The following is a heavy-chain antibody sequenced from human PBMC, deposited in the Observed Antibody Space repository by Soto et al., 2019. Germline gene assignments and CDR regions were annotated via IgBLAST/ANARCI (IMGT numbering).Heavy chain of an antibody. V-gene: IGHV1-8*01. Sequence: QVQLVQSGAEVKKPGASVKVSCKASGYTFTNYDINWVRQATGQGLEWMGWMNPASGDTRYVQKFQGRVTMTRDTSISTAYMELSSLGSEGTAVYYCARGRRDYYDSGDCVPLGYWGQGTLVTVSS. CDR3: ARGRRDYYDSGDCVPLGY. J-gene: IGHJ4*02. D-gene: IGHD3-22*01. CDR2: MNPASGDT. CDR1: GYTFTNYD.